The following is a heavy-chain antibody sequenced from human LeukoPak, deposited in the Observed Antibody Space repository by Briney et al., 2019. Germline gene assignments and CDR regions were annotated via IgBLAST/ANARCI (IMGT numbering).Heavy chain of an antibody. Sequence: GGSLRLSCAASGSTFSSYAMSWVRQAPGKGLEWVSAISGSGGSTYYADSVKGRFTISRDNSKNTLYLQMNSLRAEDTAVYYCAKDLSSGWYSSDYWGQGTLVAVSS. V-gene: IGHV3-23*01. CDR1: GSTFSSYA. CDR2: ISGSGGST. D-gene: IGHD6-19*01. CDR3: AKDLSSGWYSSDY. J-gene: IGHJ4*02.